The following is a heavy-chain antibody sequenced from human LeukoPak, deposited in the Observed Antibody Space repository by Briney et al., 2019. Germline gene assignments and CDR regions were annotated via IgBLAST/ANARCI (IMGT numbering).Heavy chain of an antibody. CDR3: ARGWELSI. D-gene: IGHD3-10*01. CDR1: GYTFTNYG. V-gene: IGHV1-18*01. J-gene: IGHJ3*02. CDR2: ISTYNGNT. Sequence: ASVKVSCNASGYTFTNYGISWVRQAPGQGPEWMGWISTYNGNTNYAQKLQDRVTMTTDTSTSTAYMELRSLRSDDTALYYCARGWELSIWGQGTMVTVSS.